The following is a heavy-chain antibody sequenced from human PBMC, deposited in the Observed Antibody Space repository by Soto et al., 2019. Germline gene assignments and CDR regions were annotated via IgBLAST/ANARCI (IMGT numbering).Heavy chain of an antibody. Sequence: PGESLKISCKGSGYSFTSYWISWVRQMPGKGLEWMGRIDPSDSYTNYSPSFQGHVTISADKSISTAYLQWSSLKASDTAMYYCARHAYCSSTSCPVRFHYYGMDVWGQGTTVTVSS. V-gene: IGHV5-10-1*01. CDR1: GYSFTSYW. CDR2: IDPSDSYT. D-gene: IGHD2-2*01. J-gene: IGHJ6*02. CDR3: ARHAYCSSTSCPVRFHYYGMDV.